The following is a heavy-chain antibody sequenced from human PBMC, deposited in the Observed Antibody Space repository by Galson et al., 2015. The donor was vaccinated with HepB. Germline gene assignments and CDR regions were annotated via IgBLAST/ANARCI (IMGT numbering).Heavy chain of an antibody. Sequence: SLRLSCAASGFTFSSYSMNWVRQAPGKGLEWVSYISSSSSTIYYADSVKGRFTISRDNAKNSLYLQMNSLRAEDTAVYYCARDTTGYSYQEDYYYYGMDVWGQGTTVTVSS. J-gene: IGHJ6*02. D-gene: IGHD5-18*01. V-gene: IGHV3-48*04. CDR1: GFTFSSYS. CDR2: ISSSSSTI. CDR3: ARDTTGYSYQEDYYYYGMDV.